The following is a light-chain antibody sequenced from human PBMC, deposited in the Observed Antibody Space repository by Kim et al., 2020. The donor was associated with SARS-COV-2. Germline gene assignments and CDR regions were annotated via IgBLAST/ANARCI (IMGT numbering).Light chain of an antibody. CDR1: SSNIGAHYD. Sequence: QSVLTQPPSVSGAPGQRVTISCTGSSSNIGAHYDVHWYQFLPGTAPKLLIHGNNNRPSWVPDRFSGSKSDTSASLAITGLQAEDEADYYCQSFDTSLKTVIFGGGTKLTVL. V-gene: IGLV1-40*01. CDR2: GNN. CDR3: QSFDTSLKTVI. J-gene: IGLJ2*01.